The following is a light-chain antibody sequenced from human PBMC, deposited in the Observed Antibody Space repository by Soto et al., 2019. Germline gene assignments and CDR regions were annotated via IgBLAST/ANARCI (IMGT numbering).Light chain of an antibody. CDR2: GAS. J-gene: IGKJ3*01. CDR1: QSVSSNY. V-gene: IGKV3-20*01. CDR3: QQYGTSPIT. Sequence: EIVLTQSPGTLSLSPGERVTLSCRASQSVSSNYLAWYQQKPGQAPRLLIYGASSRATGIPDTFRGSGSGTDXTLTISRLEPEDFAVYYCQQYGTSPITFGPGTKVDIK.